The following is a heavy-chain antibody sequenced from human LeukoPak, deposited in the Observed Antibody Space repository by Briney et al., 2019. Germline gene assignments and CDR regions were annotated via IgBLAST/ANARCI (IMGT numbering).Heavy chain of an antibody. CDR2: INWSGDST. J-gene: IGHJ4*02. V-gene: IGHV3-20*04. CDR3: ARGRDLSTVVPYYFDY. Sequence: GGSLRLSCAASGFIFYNFGMTWVRQAPGKGLEWVSGINWSGDSTGYADSVKGRFTFSRDNTKNSLYLQMNSLRAEDTALYYCARGRDLSTVVPYYFDYWGQGTLVTVSS. CDR1: GFIFYNFG. D-gene: IGHD4-23*01.